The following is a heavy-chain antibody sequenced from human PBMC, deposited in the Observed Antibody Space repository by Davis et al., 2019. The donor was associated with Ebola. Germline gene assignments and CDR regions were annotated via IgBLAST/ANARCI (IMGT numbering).Heavy chain of an antibody. CDR2: IYYSGST. J-gene: IGHJ4*02. CDR3: ARDVSY. D-gene: IGHD3-16*01. Sequence: MPSETLSLTCTVSGYSISSGYYWSWIRQPPGKGLEWIGYIYYSGSTYYNPSLKSRVTISVDTSKNQFSLKLSSVTAADTAVYYCARDVSYWGQGTLVTVSS. V-gene: IGHV4-30-4*01. CDR1: GYSISSGYY.